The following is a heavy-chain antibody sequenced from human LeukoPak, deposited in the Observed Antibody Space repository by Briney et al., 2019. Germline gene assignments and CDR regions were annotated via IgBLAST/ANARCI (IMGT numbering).Heavy chain of an antibody. CDR3: ARTHSSGSYYHDAFDI. Sequence: GGSLRLSCAASGFTFSSYGMHWVRQAPGKGLEWVAFIRYDAGTRYYADSVKGRYTISRDNSKNTLYLQMNSLRAEDTAVYYCARTHSSGSYYHDAFDIWGQGTMVTVSS. V-gene: IGHV3-30*02. J-gene: IGHJ3*02. CDR1: GFTFSSYG. D-gene: IGHD3-10*01. CDR2: IRYDAGTR.